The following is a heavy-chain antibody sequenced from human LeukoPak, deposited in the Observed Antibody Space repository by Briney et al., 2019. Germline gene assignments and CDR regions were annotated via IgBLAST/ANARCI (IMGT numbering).Heavy chain of an antibody. J-gene: IGHJ4*02. CDR1: GFTFSSYG. V-gene: IGHV3-23*01. Sequence: HPGGSLRLSCAVSGFTFSSYGMSWVRQAPGKGLEWVSTLSGSGGSTYYADSVKGRFTISRDNSKNTLYLQMNSLRAEDTAIYYCATDKLGGSGSLDYWGQGTLVTVSS. D-gene: IGHD3-10*01. CDR3: ATDKLGGSGSLDY. CDR2: LSGSGGST.